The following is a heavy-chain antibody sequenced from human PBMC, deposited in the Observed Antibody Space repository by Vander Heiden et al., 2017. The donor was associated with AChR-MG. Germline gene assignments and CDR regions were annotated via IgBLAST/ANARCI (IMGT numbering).Heavy chain of an antibody. Sequence: QITLKESGPTLVKPTQTLTLTCTFSGFSLSTSGVGVGWIRQPPGKALEWLALIYWDDDKRYSTSLKSRLTITKDTSKNQVVRTMTNMDPVETATYYCAHILQYNGNYGERNWFDPWGQGTLVTVSS. CDR2: IYWDDDK. V-gene: IGHV2-5*02. CDR1: GFSLSTSGVG. CDR3: AHILQYNGNYGERNWFDP. D-gene: IGHD1-7*01. J-gene: IGHJ5*02.